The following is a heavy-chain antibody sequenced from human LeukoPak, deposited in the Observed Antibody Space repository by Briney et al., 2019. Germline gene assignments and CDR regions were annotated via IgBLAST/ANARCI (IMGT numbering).Heavy chain of an antibody. CDR3: ARDFSAAAGY. CDR2: IVVGSGNT. D-gene: IGHD6-13*01. J-gene: IGHJ4*02. Sequence: GTSVKVSCKASGFTFTTSAVQWVRQARGQRLEWIGWIVVGSGNTNYAQKFQERVTITRDTSTSTVYMELSSLRSEDTAVYYCARDFSAAAGYWGQGTLVTVSS. CDR1: GFTFTTSA. V-gene: IGHV1-58*01.